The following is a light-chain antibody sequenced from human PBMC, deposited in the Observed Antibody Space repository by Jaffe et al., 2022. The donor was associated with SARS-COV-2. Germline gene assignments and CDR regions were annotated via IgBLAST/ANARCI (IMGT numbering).Light chain of an antibody. Sequence: DIVMTQSPDSLAVSLGERATINCKSSQSVLSSSNNKNALAWYQQKPGQPPKLLIYWASTRESGVPDRFSGSGSGTDFTLTISSLQAEDVAVYYCQQYYTTPTFGQGTKVEIK. CDR1: QSVLSSSNNKNA. J-gene: IGKJ1*01. V-gene: IGKV4-1*01. CDR2: WAS. CDR3: QQYYTTPT.